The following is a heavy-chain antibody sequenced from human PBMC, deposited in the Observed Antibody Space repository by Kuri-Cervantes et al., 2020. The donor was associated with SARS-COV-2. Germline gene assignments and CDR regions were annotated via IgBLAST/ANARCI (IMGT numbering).Heavy chain of an antibody. CDR1: GFTFSSYA. D-gene: IGHD6-13*01. V-gene: IGHV3-21*01. Sequence: GESLKISCAASGFTFSSYAMNWVRQAPGKGLEWVSSISSSSSYIYYADSVKGRFTISRDNAKNSLYLQMNSLRAEDTAVYYCARDRYSSSCFDYWGQGALVTVSS. CDR3: ARDRYSSSCFDY. J-gene: IGHJ4*02. CDR2: ISSSSSYI.